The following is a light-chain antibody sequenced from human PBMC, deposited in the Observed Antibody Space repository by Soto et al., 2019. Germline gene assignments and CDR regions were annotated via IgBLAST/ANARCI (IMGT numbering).Light chain of an antibody. V-gene: IGKV4-1*01. CDR3: QQHYSTPWT. CDR2: WAS. Sequence: DIVMTQSPESLAVSLGETATINCKSSQTVLYGSNNKNNLVWYQQKPGHPPKLLISWASTRESGVPDRFSGRGSGTDFTLTISSLQAEDAAVYYCQQHYSTPWTFGQGTKVEVK. CDR1: QTVLYGSNNKNN. J-gene: IGKJ1*01.